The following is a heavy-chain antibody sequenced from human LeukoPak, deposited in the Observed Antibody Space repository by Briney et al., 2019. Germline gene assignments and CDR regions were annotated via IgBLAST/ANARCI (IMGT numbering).Heavy chain of an antibody. Sequence: GGSLKLSCAASVYTFSGSAMHWVRQASGKGREWGGRIRSKANSYATAYAGSVKGRFTISRDDSKNTAYLQMNSLKTEDTAVYYCTTRPIAAAGMIDYWGQGTLVTVSS. V-gene: IGHV3-73*01. CDR3: TTRPIAAAGMIDY. CDR1: VYTFSGSA. D-gene: IGHD6-13*01. CDR2: IRSKANSYAT. J-gene: IGHJ4*02.